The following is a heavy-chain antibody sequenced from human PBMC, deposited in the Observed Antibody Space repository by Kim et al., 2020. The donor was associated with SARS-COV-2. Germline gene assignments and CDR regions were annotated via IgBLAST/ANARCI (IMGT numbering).Heavy chain of an antibody. D-gene: IGHD6-6*01. CDR2: INPDSGGK. J-gene: IGHJ5*02. V-gene: IGHV1-2*02. Sequence: ASVKVSCKTSRYTFTAFYIHWLRQAPGQGLEWMGWINPDSGGKNWAQKFQGRVTMTRDTSISTAYMELSNLISDDTAIYYCARGQIGAHTTWFDPWGQGALVTVSS. CDR1: RYTFTAFY. CDR3: ARGQIGAHTTWFDP.